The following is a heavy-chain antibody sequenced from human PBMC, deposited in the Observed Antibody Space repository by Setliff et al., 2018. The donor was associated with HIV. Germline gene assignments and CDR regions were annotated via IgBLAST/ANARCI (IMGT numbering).Heavy chain of an antibody. V-gene: IGHV1-2*02. J-gene: IGHJ4*02. CDR1: GYSFARYG. CDR2: INVNNDAT. D-gene: IGHD3-10*01. CDR3: AREGSPIYYFDY. Sequence: ASVKVSCKASGYSFARYGLSWVRQAPGQGLEWMGWINVNNDATNYAQKFQGRVTMTRDTSISTAYMEVSSLRSDDTAVYYCAREGSPIYYFDYWSQGTLVTVS.